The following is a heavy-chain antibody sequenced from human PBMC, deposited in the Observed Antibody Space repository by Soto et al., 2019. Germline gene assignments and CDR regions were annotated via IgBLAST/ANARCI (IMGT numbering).Heavy chain of an antibody. J-gene: IGHJ5*02. CDR1: GFTFSSYS. D-gene: IGHD3-10*01. CDR2: ISSTSSTI. CDR3: ARDQYTYYGSGSYFSWFDP. Sequence: GGSLRLSCAASGFTFSSYSMDWVRQAPGKGLEWVSSISSTSSTINYADSEKGRFTISRDNAKNSLYLQMNSLRAEDTAVYYCARDQYTYYGSGSYFSWFDPWGQGTLVTVSS. V-gene: IGHV3-48*01.